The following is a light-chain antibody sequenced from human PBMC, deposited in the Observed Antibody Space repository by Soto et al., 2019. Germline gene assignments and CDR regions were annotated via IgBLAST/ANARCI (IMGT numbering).Light chain of an antibody. J-gene: IGKJ1*01. CDR2: SAS. CDR1: QYIGNY. V-gene: IGKV1-39*01. Sequence: DIQVTKSPPSLSASVGDRVTITCRASQYIGNYLNWYQHKPGKAPQLLIYSASTLHIGVPSRFSGSGSGTDFTLTISTLLPDDFASYYCQSNYILSWTFGQGTKVE. CDR3: QSNYILSWT.